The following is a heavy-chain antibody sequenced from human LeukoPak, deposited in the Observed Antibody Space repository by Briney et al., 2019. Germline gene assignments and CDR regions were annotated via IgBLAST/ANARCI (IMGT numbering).Heavy chain of an antibody. Sequence: GGSLRLSCAVSGFTFSDHYMDWVRQAPGKGLEWVGRIRNKAKGYTTEYAAPVKGRFTISRDDSKNSLYLQMNSLKTEDTAVYYCARGFNGLDSKVGENWGLGTLVTVSS. J-gene: IGHJ4*02. D-gene: IGHD1-26*01. CDR2: IRNKAKGYTT. CDR1: GFTFSDHY. CDR3: ARGFNGLDSKVGEN. V-gene: IGHV3-72*01.